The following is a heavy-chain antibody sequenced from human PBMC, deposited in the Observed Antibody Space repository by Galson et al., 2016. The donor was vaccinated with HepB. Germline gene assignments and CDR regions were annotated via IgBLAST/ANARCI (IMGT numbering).Heavy chain of an antibody. D-gene: IGHD6-19*01. J-gene: IGHJ3*01. CDR1: GFTFNDYS. CDR2: ISGTGEFI. Sequence: SLRLSCAASGFTFNDYSINWVRQAPGKGLEWVSAISGTGEFIYYADSVKGRFTVSSDNAKNSLFLHGNNLTVEDTALYYCAREGYSSGWYGENDAFDVWCKGTMVTVSS. CDR3: AREGYSSGWYGENDAFDV. V-gene: IGHV3-21*01.